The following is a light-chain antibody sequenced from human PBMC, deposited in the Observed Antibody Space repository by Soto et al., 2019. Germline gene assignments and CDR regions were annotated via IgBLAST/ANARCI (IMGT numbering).Light chain of an antibody. V-gene: IGKV1-33*01. CDR1: QDISNN. Sequence: DIQMTQSPSSLSASVGDRVTITCPASQDISNNLHWYQVKPGKAPKLLISDASNLETGVPSRFSASGSWTDFTCTINSLETEDVATYYCGQYYDLPRTFGQGTKVQVK. CDR2: DAS. CDR3: GQYYDLPRT. J-gene: IGKJ2*01.